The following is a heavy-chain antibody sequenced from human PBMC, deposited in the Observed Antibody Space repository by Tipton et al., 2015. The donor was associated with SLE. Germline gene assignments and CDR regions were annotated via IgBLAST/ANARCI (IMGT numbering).Heavy chain of an antibody. CDR3: AKGNSEGWFDP. V-gene: IGHV3-9*01. J-gene: IGHJ5*02. CDR1: GFTFSSYA. D-gene: IGHD1-26*01. Sequence: SLRLSCAASGFTFSSYAMHWVRQAPGKGLEWVSGISWNSGSIGYADSVKGRFTISRDNAKNSLYLQINSLRAEDTALYYCAKGNSEGWFDPWGQGTLVTVSS. CDR2: ISWNSGSI.